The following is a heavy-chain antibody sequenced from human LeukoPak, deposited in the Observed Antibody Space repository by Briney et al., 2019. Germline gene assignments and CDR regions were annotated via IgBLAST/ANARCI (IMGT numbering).Heavy chain of an antibody. D-gene: IGHD6-19*01. CDR2: ISGDGGST. CDR1: GFIFDNYA. CDR3: ARGSETSGWYDY. J-gene: IGHJ4*02. Sequence: TGGSLRLSCAAPGFIFDNYAIHWVRQAPGKGLEWVSLISGDGGSTFYADSVRGRFTISRDNTRKSLSLQMSSLRSEDTALYYCARGSETSGWYDYWGQGTLVTVSS. V-gene: IGHV3-43*02.